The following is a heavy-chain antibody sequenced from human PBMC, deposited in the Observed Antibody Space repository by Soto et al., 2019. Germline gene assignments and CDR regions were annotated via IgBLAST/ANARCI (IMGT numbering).Heavy chain of an antibody. CDR2: IGTAGDT. CDR1: GFTFSSYD. V-gene: IGHV3-13*01. Sequence: EVQLVESGGGLVQPGGSLRLSCAASGFTFSSYDMHWVRQATGKGLEWVSAIGTAGDTYYPGSVKGRFTISRENAKNSLYLQMNSLRAGDTAVYYCARDNGSGWYDYWGQGTLATVSS. J-gene: IGHJ4*02. CDR3: ARDNGSGWYDY. D-gene: IGHD6-19*01.